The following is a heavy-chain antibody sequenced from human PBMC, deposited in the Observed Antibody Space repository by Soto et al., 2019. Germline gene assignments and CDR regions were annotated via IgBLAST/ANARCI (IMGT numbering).Heavy chain of an antibody. D-gene: IGHD6-13*01. CDR2: IYYSGST. V-gene: IGHV4-31*03. Sequence: QVQLQESGPGLVKPSQTLSLTCTVSGGSISSGGYYWSWIRQHPGKGLEWIGYIYYSGSTYYNPSLKSRVTISADTSKNQFSLKLSSVTAADTSVYYCARGRIAAAANWFDPWGQGTLVTVSS. CDR3: ARGRIAAAANWFDP. J-gene: IGHJ5*02. CDR1: GGSISSGGYY.